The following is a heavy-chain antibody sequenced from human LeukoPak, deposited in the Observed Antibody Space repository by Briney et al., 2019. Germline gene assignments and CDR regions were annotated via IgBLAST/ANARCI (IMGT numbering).Heavy chain of an antibody. CDR3: ARDGGSSWYSDAFDI. D-gene: IGHD6-13*01. V-gene: IGHV4-31*11. CDR2: IYYSGST. Sequence: SETLSLTCAVYGGSFSGYYWSWIRRHPGKGLEWIGYIYYSGSTYYNPSLKSRVTISVDTSKNQFSLKLSSVTAADTAVYYCARDGGSSWYSDAFDIWGQGTMVTVSS. J-gene: IGHJ3*02. CDR1: GGSFSGYY.